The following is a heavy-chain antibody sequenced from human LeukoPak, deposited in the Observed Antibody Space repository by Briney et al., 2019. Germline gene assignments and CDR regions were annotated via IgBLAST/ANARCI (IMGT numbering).Heavy chain of an antibody. J-gene: IGHJ4*02. V-gene: IGHV4-31*03. CDR1: GGSIDSGGYY. CDR2: IYYSGST. Sequence: SETLSLTCTVSGGSIDSGGYYWSWIRQHPGKGLEWIGYIYYSGSTYYNPSLKSRVTISVDTSKNQFSLKLSSVTAADTAVYYCAKTYYDILTGYRPFDYWGQGTLVTVSS. CDR3: AKTYYDILTGYRPFDY. D-gene: IGHD3-9*01.